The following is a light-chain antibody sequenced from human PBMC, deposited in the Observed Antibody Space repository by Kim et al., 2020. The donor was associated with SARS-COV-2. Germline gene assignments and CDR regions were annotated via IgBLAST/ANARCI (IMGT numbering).Light chain of an antibody. CDR3: SSSTTRNTLI. CDR1: NRVIGGYNS. CDR2: DFN. Sequence: PSITFSSIGSNRVIGGYNSVSWYQHHPANPPNLLIYDFNTRPSGVSTRFSGSSSGTTASLTISVLQAEDEADYYCSSSTTRNTLIFGGGTQLTVL. V-gene: IGLV2-14*03. J-gene: IGLJ2*01.